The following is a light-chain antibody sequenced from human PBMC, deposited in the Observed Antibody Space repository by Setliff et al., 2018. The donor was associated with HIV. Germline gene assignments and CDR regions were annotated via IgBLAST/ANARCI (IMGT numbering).Light chain of an antibody. CDR2: DVS. J-gene: IGLJ1*01. CDR3: CSYAGGSTYV. V-gene: IGLV2-23*02. CDR1: SSDVGRYNL. Sequence: QSALTQPASVSGSPGQSITISCTGTSSDVGRYNLVSWYQQHPGKAPKLMIYDVSKRPSGVSNRFSGSKSGNTASPTISGLQAEDESDYFCCSYAGGSTYVFGTGTKVTVL.